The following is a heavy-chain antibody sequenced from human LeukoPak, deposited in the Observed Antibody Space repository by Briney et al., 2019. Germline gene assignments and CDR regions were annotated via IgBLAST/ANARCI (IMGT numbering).Heavy chain of an antibody. J-gene: IGHJ3*02. CDR3: ARDGGMRDYDFWSDLPNAFDI. CDR2: IKQDGSEK. D-gene: IGHD3-3*01. CDR1: GFTFSSYW. Sequence: PGGSLRLSCAASGFTFSSYWMSWVRQAPGKGLEWVANIKQDGSEKYYVDSVKGRFTISRDNSKNTLYLQMNSLRAEDTAVYYCARDGGMRDYDFWSDLPNAFDIWGQGTMVTVSS. V-gene: IGHV3-7*01.